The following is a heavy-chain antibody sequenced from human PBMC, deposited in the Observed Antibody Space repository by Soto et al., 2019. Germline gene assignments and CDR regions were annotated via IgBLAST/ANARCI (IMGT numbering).Heavy chain of an antibody. J-gene: IGHJ4*02. CDR3: ARWSAAMDY. CDR2: ISGDGAA. D-gene: IGHD2-2*01. V-gene: IGHV3-11*05. CDR1: GSTFSDYY. Sequence: QVQLVESGGDLVKPGGSLTLSCAASGSTFSDYYMTWVRQAPGKGLEWVSYISGDGAAIYADAVQGRFTISRDNAKHSLYLQMSSLITDDTAMYYCARWSAAMDYWGQGILVTVSS.